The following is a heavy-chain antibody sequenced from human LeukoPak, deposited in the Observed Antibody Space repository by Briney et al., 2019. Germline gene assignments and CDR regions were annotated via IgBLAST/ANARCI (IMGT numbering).Heavy chain of an antibody. Sequence: GGSLRLSCVASGFTFGGYAMRWVRQAPGKGLEWVSSISVSGDHTYYADSVKGRFTISRDNAKNTLYLQMNSLRAEDTAVYYCAREGSSYSMDVWGQGPRSPPP. CDR3: AREGSSYSMDV. V-gene: IGHV3-23*01. J-gene: IGHJ6*02. CDR1: GFTFGGYA. CDR2: ISVSGDHT.